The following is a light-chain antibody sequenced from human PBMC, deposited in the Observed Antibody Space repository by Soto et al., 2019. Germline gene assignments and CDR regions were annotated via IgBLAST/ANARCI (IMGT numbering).Light chain of an antibody. J-gene: IGKJ1*01. CDR1: QCIRND. CDR3: VQDYSYPWT. Sequence: AIQMTQSPSSLSASVGDRVTITCRASQCIRNDLGWDQQKRGKAPKLLTYVAYSLQSGVPSRFSGRGSGTDFTLTISCLQPEDFATDYCVQDYSYPWTFGQATKVEIK. CDR2: VAY. V-gene: IGKV1-6*01.